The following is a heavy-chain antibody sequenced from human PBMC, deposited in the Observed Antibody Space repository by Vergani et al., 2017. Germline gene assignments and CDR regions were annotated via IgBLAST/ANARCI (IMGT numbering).Heavy chain of an antibody. D-gene: IGHD2-2*02. CDR3: AKETQDDTVEAPAAIQGTFDN. Sequence: QVQLVESGGGVVQPGRSLRLSCAASGRTFSNYAMHWVRQAPGKGLEWVAVIWSDGSKKYYGDSVRGRFTISRDNSKNTLYLQMNSLRAEDTAVYYCAKETQDDTVEAPAAIQGTFDNWGQGTLVTVSS. J-gene: IGHJ4*02. CDR1: GRTFSNYA. CDR2: IWSDGSKK. V-gene: IGHV3-33*06.